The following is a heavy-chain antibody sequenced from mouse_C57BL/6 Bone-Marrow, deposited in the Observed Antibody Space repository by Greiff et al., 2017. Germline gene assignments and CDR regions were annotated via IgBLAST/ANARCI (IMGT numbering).Heavy chain of an antibody. Sequence: VQLQQSGAELVKPGASVKLSCTASGFNIKDYYMHWVKQRTEQGLEWIGRIDPEDGETKYAPKFKGKATITTDTSSNTAYLQLSILTSEDAAVYCCTMITTVVANAMYYWGQGTSVTVSS. D-gene: IGHD1-1*01. J-gene: IGHJ4*01. CDR1: GFNIKDYY. CDR3: TMITTVVANAMYY. CDR2: IDPEDGET. V-gene: IGHV14-2*01.